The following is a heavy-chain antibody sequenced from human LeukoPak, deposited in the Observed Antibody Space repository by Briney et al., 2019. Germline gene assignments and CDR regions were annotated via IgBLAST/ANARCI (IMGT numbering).Heavy chain of an antibody. CDR1: GGSISSGGYY. V-gene: IGHV4-31*03. Sequence: SETLSLTCTVPGGSISSGGYYWSWIRQLPGKGLEWIGYIYYSGSTYYNPSLKSRVTISVDTSKNQFSLKLSSVTAADTAVYYCASTWSGSAFDFWGQGTMVTVSS. J-gene: IGHJ3*01. CDR2: IYYSGST. D-gene: IGHD2-8*02. CDR3: ASTWSGSAFDF.